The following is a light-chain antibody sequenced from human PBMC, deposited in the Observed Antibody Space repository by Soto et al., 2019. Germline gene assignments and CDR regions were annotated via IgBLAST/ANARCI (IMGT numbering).Light chain of an antibody. Sequence: IQIPQSPSTLSAKIGDRVTITCRASQSISSWLAWYQQKPGKAPKLLIYKASSLESGVPSRFSGSGSGTEFTLTISSLQPDDFATYYCQQYNSYSSWTFGQGTKVDIK. J-gene: IGKJ1*01. V-gene: IGKV1-5*03. CDR1: QSISSW. CDR2: KAS. CDR3: QQYNSYSSWT.